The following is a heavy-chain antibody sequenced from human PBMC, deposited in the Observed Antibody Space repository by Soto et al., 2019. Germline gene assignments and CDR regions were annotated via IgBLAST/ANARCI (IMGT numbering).Heavy chain of an antibody. CDR1: GDSVSNGA. CDR3: GRGWLKSCFDP. Sequence: PSETLSLTCAISGDSVSNGAWNWIRQSPSRGLEWLGRIYYNSKWYHDYAESVRSRLIITPDTSKNQFSLQLSSVTAEDTAVYYCGRGWLKSCFDPWGQGTRVTVSS. CDR2: IYYNSKWYH. D-gene: IGHD3-22*01. J-gene: IGHJ5*02. V-gene: IGHV6-1*01.